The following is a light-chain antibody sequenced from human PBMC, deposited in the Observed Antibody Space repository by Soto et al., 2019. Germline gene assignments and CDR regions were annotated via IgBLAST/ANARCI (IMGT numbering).Light chain of an antibody. CDR3: QQYNNWAPWT. CDR1: QSVSSN. Sequence: EIVMTQSPATLSVSPGERATLSCRASQSVSSNLAWYQQKPGQAPRLLIYGASTRATGIPARFSGSGSGTEFTLTISSLQSEDFGVYYCQQYNNWAPWTFVQGTKVEIK. V-gene: IGKV3-15*01. CDR2: GAS. J-gene: IGKJ1*01.